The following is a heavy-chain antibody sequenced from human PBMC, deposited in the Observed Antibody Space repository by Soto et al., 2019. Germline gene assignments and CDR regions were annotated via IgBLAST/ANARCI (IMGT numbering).Heavy chain of an antibody. Sequence: HGESLKISCKASGYTFSVYWIGCVRQIPGKGLEWMGNIYPYDSDTSNNPSFHGRATFSADKSSNTAHLQWGSLKTSDTAIYYHVRQLGNSAMLIIDSWGQGTPVNVS. CDR3: VRQLGNSAMLIIDS. V-gene: IGHV5-51*01. D-gene: IGHD3-16*01. J-gene: IGHJ4*02. CDR1: GYTFSVYW. CDR2: IYPYDSDT.